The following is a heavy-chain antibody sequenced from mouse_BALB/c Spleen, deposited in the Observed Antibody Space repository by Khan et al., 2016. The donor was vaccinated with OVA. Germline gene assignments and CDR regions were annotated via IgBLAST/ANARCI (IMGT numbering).Heavy chain of an antibody. CDR1: GFTFSSYA. D-gene: IGHD1-1*01. CDR2: ISSGGST. J-gene: IGHJ4*01. Sequence: EVELVESGGGLVKPGGSLKVSCAASGFTFSSYAMSWVRQTPEKRLEWVASISSGGSTYYPDSVKGRFTISRDNARNILYLQMSSLRSEDTAMYYCARAGIYYYGSSYDYAMDNWGQGTSVTVSS. CDR3: ARAGIYYYGSSYDYAMDN. V-gene: IGHV5-6-5*01.